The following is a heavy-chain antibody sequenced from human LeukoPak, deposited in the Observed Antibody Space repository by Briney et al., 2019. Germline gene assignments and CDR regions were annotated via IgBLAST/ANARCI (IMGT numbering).Heavy chain of an antibody. D-gene: IGHD3-16*02. CDR1: GYTFSSYW. CDR3: ARLSDGYMDY. V-gene: IGHV5-51*01. Sequence: GGSLKISCKGSGYTFSSYWIGWVRQMPGKGLEWVGIIYPGDSDTRYSPSLQGQVTISADKSISTAYLQWSSLKASDTAMYYCARLSDGYMDYWGQGTLVTVSS. J-gene: IGHJ4*02. CDR2: IYPGDSDT.